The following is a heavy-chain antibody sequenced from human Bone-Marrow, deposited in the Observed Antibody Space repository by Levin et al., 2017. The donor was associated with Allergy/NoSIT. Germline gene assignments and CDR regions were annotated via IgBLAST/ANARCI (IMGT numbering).Heavy chain of an antibody. CDR2: ISYSGNT. J-gene: IGHJ3*02. CDR1: GGSIRSSY. CDR3: ARAGSGSYSDAFDI. V-gene: IGHV4-59*08. Sequence: SQTLSLPCSVSGGSIRSSYWSWIRQPPGKGLEWIGFISYSGNTNYSPSLKSRVTISVDTSKNQFYLRLSSVTAADTAVYFCARAGSGSYSDAFDIWGQGTMVTVSS. D-gene: IGHD3-10*01.